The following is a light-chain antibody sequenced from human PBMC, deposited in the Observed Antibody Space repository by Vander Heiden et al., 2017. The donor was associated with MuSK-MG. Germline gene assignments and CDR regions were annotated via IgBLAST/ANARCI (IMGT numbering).Light chain of an antibody. V-gene: IGKV1-33*01. CDR3: QQYYYLPPLT. Sequence: DIQMTQSPSSLSASVGDRVTITCQASQDISNYLNWYQQKPGKAPKLLIYDASNLETGVPSRFSGSGSGTDFTFTISSLPPEDIATYYCQQYYYLPPLTFGGGTKVEIK. CDR2: DAS. J-gene: IGKJ4*01. CDR1: QDISNY.